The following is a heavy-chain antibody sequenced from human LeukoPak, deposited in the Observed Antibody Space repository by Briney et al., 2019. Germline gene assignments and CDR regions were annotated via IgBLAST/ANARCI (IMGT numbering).Heavy chain of an antibody. CDR1: GYTFTSYG. Sequence: ASVKVSCKASGYTFTSYGISWERQAPGQGLEWMGWISAYNGNTNYAQKLQGRVTMTTDTSTSTAYMDLRSPRSDDTAVYYCARDQAATNTQVRFCLDWGQGTLVTVSS. CDR2: ISAYNGNT. CDR3: ARDQAATNTQVRFCLD. V-gene: IGHV1-18*01. D-gene: IGHD3-9*01. J-gene: IGHJ4*02.